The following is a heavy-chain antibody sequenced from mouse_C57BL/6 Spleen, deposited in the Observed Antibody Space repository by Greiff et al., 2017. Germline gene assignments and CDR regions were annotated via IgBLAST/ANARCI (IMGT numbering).Heavy chain of an antibody. CDR3: SRGAIGYYFDY. V-gene: IGHV1-54*01. CDR2: INPGSGGT. J-gene: IGHJ2*01. Sequence: VQLQQSGAELVRPGASVKVSCKASGYAFTNYLIEWVKQRPGQGLEWIGVINPGSGGTNYTEKFKGKATLTADKASSTAYMQLSSLTSEYSAVYFCSRGAIGYYFDYWGQGTTLTVSS. CDR1: GYAFTNYL. D-gene: IGHD2-2*01.